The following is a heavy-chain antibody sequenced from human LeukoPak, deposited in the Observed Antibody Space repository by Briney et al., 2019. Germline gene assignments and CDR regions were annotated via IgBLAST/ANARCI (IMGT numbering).Heavy chain of an antibody. J-gene: IGHJ4*02. V-gene: IGHV1-69*04. D-gene: IGHD3-22*01. CDR2: IIPILGIA. Sequence: VASVKVSCKASGGTFSSYAISWVRQAPGQGLEWMGRIIPILGIANYAQKFQGRVTITADKSTSTAYMELSSLRSEDTAVYYCARDPGSGYYDSSGPKYWGQGTLVTVSS. CDR3: ARDPGSGYYDSSGPKY. CDR1: GGTFSSYA.